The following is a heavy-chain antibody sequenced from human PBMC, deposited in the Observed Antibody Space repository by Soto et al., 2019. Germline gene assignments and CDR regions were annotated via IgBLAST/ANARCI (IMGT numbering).Heavy chain of an antibody. J-gene: IGHJ3*02. CDR3: ARAWGIAAAGTGEDDAFDI. V-gene: IGHV4-31*03. Sequence: SETLSLTCTVSGGSISSGGYYWSWIRQHPGKGLEWIGYIYYSGSTYYNPSLKSRVTISVDTSKNQFSLKLSSVTAADTAVYYCARAWGIAAAGTGEDDAFDIWGQGTMVTVSS. CDR2: IYYSGST. CDR1: GGSISSGGYY. D-gene: IGHD6-13*01.